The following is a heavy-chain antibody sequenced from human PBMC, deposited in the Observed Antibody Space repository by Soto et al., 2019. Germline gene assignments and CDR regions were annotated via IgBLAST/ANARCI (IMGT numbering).Heavy chain of an antibody. CDR3: ARATSHNAYSHYGMDV. Sequence: SETLSLTCAIYGGSFSGFYWSWIRQPPGKGLEWIGEINDSATTTYNPHLKSRVTISADTSMNHFSLRLTSVTAEDTAVYYCARATSHNAYSHYGMDVWVQGTSVTVSS. V-gene: IGHV4-34*01. J-gene: IGHJ6*02. CDR1: GGSFSGFY. CDR2: INDSATT.